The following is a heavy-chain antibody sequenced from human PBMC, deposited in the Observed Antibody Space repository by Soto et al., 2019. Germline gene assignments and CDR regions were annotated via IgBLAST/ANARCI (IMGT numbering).Heavy chain of an antibody. CDR3: ARKYCSSTSCPSGLYYYYGMDV. CDR2: IIPVFGTA. CDR1: GGTFSSYA. V-gene: IGHV1-69*01. J-gene: IGHJ6*02. Sequence: QVQLVQSGAEVKKPGSSVKVSCKASGGTFSSYAISWVRQAPGQELEWMGGIIPVFGTANYAQKFQGRVTITADESTRTAYMELSSLRSEDTAVYYCARKYCSSTSCPSGLYYYYGMDVWGQGTTVTVSS. D-gene: IGHD2-2*01.